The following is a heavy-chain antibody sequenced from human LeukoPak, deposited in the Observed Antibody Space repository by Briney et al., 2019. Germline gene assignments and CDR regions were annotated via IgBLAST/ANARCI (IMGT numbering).Heavy chain of an antibody. CDR2: ISSSGSTI. V-gene: IGHV3-48*03. CDR1: GFTFSSYE. CDR3: AGLGDYYDSSGYYAGNDY. J-gene: IGHJ4*02. Sequence: GGSLRLSCAASGFTFSSYEMNWVRQAPGKGLEWVSYISSSGSTIYYADSVKGRFTISRDNAKNSLYLQMNSLRAEDTAVYYCAGLGDYYDSSGYYAGNDYWGQGTLVTVSS. D-gene: IGHD3-22*01.